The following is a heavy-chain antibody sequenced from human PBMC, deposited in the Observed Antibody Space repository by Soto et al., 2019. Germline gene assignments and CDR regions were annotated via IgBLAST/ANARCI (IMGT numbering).Heavy chain of an antibody. Sequence: GGSLRLSCAASAFTFRSYTMHWVRQAPGKGLEWVATISYDGSKTNYADSVRGRFTISRDNSKSTLFLQMDSLRPEDTAVYSCARDRDSSYFPPPYYFDSWGQGTLVTVSS. V-gene: IGHV3-30*04. CDR3: ARDRDSSYFPPPYYFDS. J-gene: IGHJ4*02. D-gene: IGHD4-4*01. CDR2: ISYDGSKT. CDR1: AFTFRSYT.